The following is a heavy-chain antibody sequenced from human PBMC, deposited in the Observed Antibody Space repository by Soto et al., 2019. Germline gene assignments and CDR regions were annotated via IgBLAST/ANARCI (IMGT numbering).Heavy chain of an antibody. CDR1: GGSFSGYY. CDR2: INHSGST. Sequence: PSETLSLTCAVYGGSFSGYYWSWIRQPPWKGLEWIGEINHSGSTNYNPSLKSRVTISVDTSKNQFSLKLSSVTAADTAVYYCARARSGRGRRMYYDILTGSDAFDIWGQGTMVTVSS. D-gene: IGHD3-9*01. J-gene: IGHJ3*02. V-gene: IGHV4-34*01. CDR3: ARARSGRGRRMYYDILTGSDAFDI.